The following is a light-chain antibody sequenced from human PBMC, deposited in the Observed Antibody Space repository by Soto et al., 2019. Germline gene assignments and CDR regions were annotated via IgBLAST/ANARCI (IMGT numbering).Light chain of an antibody. CDR1: SSDVGSYNL. J-gene: IGLJ2*01. CDR2: EVS. V-gene: IGLV2-23*02. CDR3: CSYATPRL. Sequence: QSALTQPASVSGSPGQSITISCTGTSSDVGSYNLVSWYQQHPGKAPKLIIYEVSERPSGVSHRSSGSKTGNTASLTISGLQAEDEADYYCCSYATPRLFGGGTKLTVL.